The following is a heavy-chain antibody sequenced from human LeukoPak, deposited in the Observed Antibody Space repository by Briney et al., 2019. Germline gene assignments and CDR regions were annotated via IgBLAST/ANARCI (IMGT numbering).Heavy chain of an antibody. CDR1: GGSFSGYY. D-gene: IGHD2-21*01. Sequence: SETLSLTCAVYGGSFSGYYWTWIRQPPGKGLEWIGEINHSGSTNYKPSLKSRVTISVDTSKNQFSLKLSSVTAADTAVYYCARMWHVWGKGTTVTISS. CDR3: ARMWHV. CDR2: INHSGST. V-gene: IGHV4-34*01. J-gene: IGHJ6*04.